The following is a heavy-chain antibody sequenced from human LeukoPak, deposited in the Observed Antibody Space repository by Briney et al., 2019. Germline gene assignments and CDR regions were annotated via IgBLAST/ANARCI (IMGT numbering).Heavy chain of an antibody. CDR1: GYTFTGYY. J-gene: IGHJ3*02. Sequence: ASVKVSCKASGYTFTGYYMHWVRQAPGQGLEWMGWINPNSGGTNYAQKFQGRVTMTRDTSISTAYMELSRLRSDGTAVYYCALYDSSGYNDAFDIWGQGTMVTVSS. CDR3: ALYDSSGYNDAFDI. V-gene: IGHV1-2*02. CDR2: INPNSGGT. D-gene: IGHD3-22*01.